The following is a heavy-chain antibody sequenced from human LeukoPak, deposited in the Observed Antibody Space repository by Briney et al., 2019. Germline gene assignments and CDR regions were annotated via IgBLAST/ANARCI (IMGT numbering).Heavy chain of an antibody. D-gene: IGHD3-22*01. CDR3: ARDRAVYSDSRGYYPDAFDI. J-gene: IGHJ3*02. CDR2: ISSRSNYI. V-gene: IGHV3-21*01. Sequence: GGSLRLSCAASGFTFSSYNMNWVRQAPGKGLEWVSSISSRSNYIYPADSLKGRFTISRDNAKTSLYLQMNSLRAEDTAMYYCARDRAVYSDSRGYYPDAFDIWGQGTMVTVSS. CDR1: GFTFSSYN.